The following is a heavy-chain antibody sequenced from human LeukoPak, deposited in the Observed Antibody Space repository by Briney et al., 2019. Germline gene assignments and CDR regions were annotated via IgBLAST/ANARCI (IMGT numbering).Heavy chain of an antibody. Sequence: PSETLSLTCTVSGGSISSYYWSWIRQPPGKGLEWIGYIYYSGSTNYNPSLKSRVTISVDTSKNQFSLKLSSVTAADAAVYYCARIAFWSGYYTHFDFWGQGTLVTVSS. D-gene: IGHD3-3*01. CDR3: ARIAFWSGYYTHFDF. CDR2: IYYSGST. J-gene: IGHJ4*02. V-gene: IGHV4-59*12. CDR1: GGSISSYY.